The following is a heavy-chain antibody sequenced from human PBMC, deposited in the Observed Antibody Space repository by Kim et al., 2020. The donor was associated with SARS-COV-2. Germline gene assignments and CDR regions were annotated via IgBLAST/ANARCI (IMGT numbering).Heavy chain of an antibody. CDR2: IWYDGSNK. J-gene: IGHJ4*02. CDR3: AKDQSEYSSSWSAQS. CDR1: GFIFNNYP. D-gene: IGHD6-13*01. V-gene: IGHV3-33*03. Sequence: GGSLRLSCAASGFIFNNYPMHWVRQAPGKGLEWVAVIWYDGSNKYYSDSVKGRFTISRDKAKNTLYLQMNGLRAEDTAVYYCAKDQSEYSSSWSAQSWGQGTLVIVSS.